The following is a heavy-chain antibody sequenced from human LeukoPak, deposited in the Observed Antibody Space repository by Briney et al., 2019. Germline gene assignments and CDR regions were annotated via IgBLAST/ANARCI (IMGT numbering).Heavy chain of an antibody. J-gene: IGHJ6*02. V-gene: IGHV1-69*04. CDR3: ATDDYGDYSLGYYYYGMDV. Sequence: SVKVSCKASGGTFSSYAISWVRQARGQGLEWMGRIIPILGIANYAQKFQGRVTITADKSTSTAYMELSSLRSEDTAVYYCATDDYGDYSLGYYYYGMDVWGQGTTVTVSS. CDR1: GGTFSSYA. D-gene: IGHD4-17*01. CDR2: IIPILGIA.